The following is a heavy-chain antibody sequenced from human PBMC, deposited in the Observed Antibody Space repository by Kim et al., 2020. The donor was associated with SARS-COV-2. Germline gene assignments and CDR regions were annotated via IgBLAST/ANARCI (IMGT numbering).Heavy chain of an antibody. Sequence: GGSLRLSCADSGFTFSSYWMSWVRQAPGKGLAWVANITEDGSEKSYVDSVKGRFTISRDNAKNSVYLQMNSLRAEDTAVYFCVRDGYSGYDRAFDIWGQGTMVTVSS. V-gene: IGHV3-7*01. CDR1: GFTFSSYW. CDR2: ITEDGSEK. J-gene: IGHJ3*02. CDR3: VRDGYSGYDRAFDI. D-gene: IGHD5-12*01.